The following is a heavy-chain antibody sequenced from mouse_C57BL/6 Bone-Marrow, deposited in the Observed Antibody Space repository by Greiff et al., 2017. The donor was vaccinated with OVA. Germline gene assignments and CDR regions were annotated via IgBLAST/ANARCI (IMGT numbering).Heavy chain of an antibody. CDR2: IDPETGGT. CDR3: TRSYSNYGDFDY. J-gene: IGHJ2*01. CDR1: GSTFTDYE. D-gene: IGHD2-5*01. V-gene: IGHV1-15*01. Sequence: QVQLKQSGAELVRPGASVTLSCKASGSTFTDYEMHWVKQTPVHGLEWIGAIDPETGGTAYNQKFKGKAILTADKSSSTAYMELRSLTSEDSAVYYCTRSYSNYGDFDYWGQGTTLTVSS.